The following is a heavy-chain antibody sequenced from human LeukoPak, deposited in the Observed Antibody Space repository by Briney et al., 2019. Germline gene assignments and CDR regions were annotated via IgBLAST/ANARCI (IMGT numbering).Heavy chain of an antibody. CDR2: IYSGGST. CDR3: AKVPGMITFGGVIANPYFDY. J-gene: IGHJ4*02. Sequence: PGGSLRLSCAASGFTVSSNYMSWVRQAPGKGLEWVSVIYSGGSTYYADSVKGRFTISRDNSKNTLYLQMNSLRAEDTAVYYCAKVPGMITFGGVIANPYFDYWGQGTLVTVSS. D-gene: IGHD3-16*02. CDR1: GFTVSSNY. V-gene: IGHV3-53*01.